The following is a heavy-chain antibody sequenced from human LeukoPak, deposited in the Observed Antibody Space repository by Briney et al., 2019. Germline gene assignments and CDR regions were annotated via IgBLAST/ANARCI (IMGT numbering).Heavy chain of an antibody. D-gene: IGHD2-2*01. CDR2: IYTSGST. V-gene: IGHV4-4*07. CDR3: ARDRHCSSTSCPDAFDI. J-gene: IGHJ3*02. CDR1: GGSISSYY. Sequence: SETLSLTCTVSGGSISSYYWSWIRQPAGKGLEWIGRIYTSGSTNYNPSLKSRVTMSVDTSKNQFSLKLSSVTAADTAVYYCARDRHCSSTSCPDAFDIWGQGTMVTVSS.